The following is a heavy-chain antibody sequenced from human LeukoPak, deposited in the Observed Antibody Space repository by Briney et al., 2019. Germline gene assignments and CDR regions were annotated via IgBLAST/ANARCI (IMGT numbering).Heavy chain of an antibody. D-gene: IGHD6-13*01. Sequence: SETLSLTCTVSGVSISSYYWSWIRQPPGKGLEWIGYIYYSGSTNYNPSLKSRVTISVDTSKNQFSLKLSSVTAADTAVYYCARGGYSSSWYPDGWFDPWGQGTLVTVSS. CDR2: IYYSGST. V-gene: IGHV4-59*01. CDR1: GVSISSYY. CDR3: ARGGYSSSWYPDGWFDP. J-gene: IGHJ5*02.